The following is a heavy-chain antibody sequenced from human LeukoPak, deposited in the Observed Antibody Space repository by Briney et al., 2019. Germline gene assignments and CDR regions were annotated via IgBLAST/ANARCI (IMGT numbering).Heavy chain of an antibody. D-gene: IGHD3-3*01. CDR1: GGSFSGYY. J-gene: IGHJ4*02. V-gene: IGHV4-34*01. CDR3: ARGRGITIFGVVIPPFDY. Sequence: SETLSLTCAVYGGSFSGYYWSWIRQPPGKGLEWIGEITHSGSTNYNPSLKSRVTIAVDTSKNQFYLKLSSVTAADTAVYYCARGRGITIFGVVIPPFDYWGQGTLVTVSS. CDR2: ITHSGST.